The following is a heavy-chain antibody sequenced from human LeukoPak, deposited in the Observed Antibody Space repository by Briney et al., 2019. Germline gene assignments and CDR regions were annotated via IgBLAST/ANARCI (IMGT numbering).Heavy chain of an antibody. J-gene: IGHJ5*02. D-gene: IGHD4-23*01. CDR1: GYTFTSYG. CDR2: ISAYSGDT. CDR3: ARDLDYGGNVFDP. V-gene: IGHV1-18*01. Sequence: ASVNVSRKASGYTFTSYGISWVRQAPGQGLEWMGWISAYSGDTNYARKFQGRATMTTDTSTSTAYMELRSLSSDDTAVYYCARDLDYGGNVFDPWGQGTLVTVSS.